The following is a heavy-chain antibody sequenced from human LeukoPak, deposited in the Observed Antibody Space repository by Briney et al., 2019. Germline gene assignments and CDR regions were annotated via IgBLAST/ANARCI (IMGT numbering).Heavy chain of an antibody. J-gene: IGHJ6*02. Sequence: ASAKVSCKASGYTFTSYGISWVRQAPGQGLEWMGWISAYNGNTNYAQKLQGRVTMTTDTSTSTAYMELRSLRSDDTAVYYCARASPGIAAAGAYYYGMDVWGQGTTVTVSS. D-gene: IGHD6-13*01. CDR1: GYTFTSYG. CDR3: ARASPGIAAAGAYYYGMDV. CDR2: ISAYNGNT. V-gene: IGHV1-18*01.